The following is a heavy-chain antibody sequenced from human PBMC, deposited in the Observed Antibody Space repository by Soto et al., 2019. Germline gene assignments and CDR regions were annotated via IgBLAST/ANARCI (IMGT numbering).Heavy chain of an antibody. CDR1: GASVNSRDYH. V-gene: IGHV4-61*08. J-gene: IGHJ4*02. Sequence: QVQLQESGPGLVKPSETLSLTCTVSGASVNSRDYHWSWIRQPPGRGLEWIGQVQNGGTTAFDSPPLKSRLTFSIDASKNQFSLKLNSVTAADTAIYYCAVLLAGGGGDGNWGQGTLVTVSS. D-gene: IGHD3-10*01. CDR3: AVLLAGGGGDGN. CDR2: VQNGGTT.